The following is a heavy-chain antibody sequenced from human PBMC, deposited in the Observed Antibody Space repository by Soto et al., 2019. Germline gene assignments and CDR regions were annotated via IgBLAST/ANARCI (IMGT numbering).Heavy chain of an antibody. CDR3: AKDVGVVTTTPDFDY. Sequence: EVQLLESGGGLVQPGGSLRLSCAASGFTFSTYAMNWVRQAPGKGLEWVSAISGSGGSTYYADSLKGRFTISRDNSKNTLYLQMNSLGAEDTAVYYWAKDVGVVTTTPDFDYWGQGTLVTGSS. J-gene: IGHJ4*02. V-gene: IGHV3-23*01. D-gene: IGHD5-12*01. CDR2: ISGSGGST. CDR1: GFTFSTYA.